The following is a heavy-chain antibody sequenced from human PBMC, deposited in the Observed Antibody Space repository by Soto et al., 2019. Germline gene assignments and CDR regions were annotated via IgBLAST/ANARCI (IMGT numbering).Heavy chain of an antibody. J-gene: IGHJ6*02. D-gene: IGHD3-22*01. CDR2: ISYDGSNK. V-gene: IGHV3-30-3*01. Sequence: PGGSLRLSCAASGFTFSSYAMHWVRQAPGKGLEWVAVISYDGSNKYCADSVKGRFTISRDNSKNTLYLQMNSLRAEDTAVYYCATERGRITMIVVVPGTYDDYGRDVWGQGTTVTVSS. CDR1: GFTFSSYA. CDR3: ATERGRITMIVVVPGTYDDYGRDV.